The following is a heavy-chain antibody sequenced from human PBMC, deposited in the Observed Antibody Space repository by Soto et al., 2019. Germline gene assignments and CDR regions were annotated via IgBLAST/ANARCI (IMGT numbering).Heavy chain of an antibody. CDR3: ARGPRGLYHHDY. D-gene: IGHD2-2*01. V-gene: IGHV3-23*01. CDR1: GFPFSTYA. J-gene: IGHJ4*02. Sequence: HPGGSLRLSCAASGFPFSTYAMSWVRQAPGRGLEWVSGLYGGGRGISYADSVRGRFTISRDNAKNTLYLQMNSLRADDTAVYYCARGPRGLYHHDYWGQGALVTVSS. CDR2: LYGGGRGI.